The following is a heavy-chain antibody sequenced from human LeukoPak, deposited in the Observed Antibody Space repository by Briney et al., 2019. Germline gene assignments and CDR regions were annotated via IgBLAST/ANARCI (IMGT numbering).Heavy chain of an antibody. Sequence: PGGSLRLSCAASGLTFSSYGMSWVRQAPGKGLEWVSVIYSGGSTYYADSVKGRFTISRDNSKNTVYLQMNSLRAEDTAVYYCARDPIAAAAWGQGTLVTVSS. V-gene: IGHV3-53*01. CDR3: ARDPIAAAA. D-gene: IGHD6-13*01. CDR2: IYSGGST. CDR1: GLTFSSYG. J-gene: IGHJ5*02.